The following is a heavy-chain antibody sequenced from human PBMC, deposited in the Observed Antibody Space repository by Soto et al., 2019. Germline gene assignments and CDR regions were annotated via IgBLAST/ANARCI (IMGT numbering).Heavy chain of an antibody. V-gene: IGHV3-21*01. CDR2: ISSSSSYI. CDR3: AREPQKPHFAYGDYGENWFDP. D-gene: IGHD4-17*01. CDR1: GFTFSSYS. Sequence: EVQLVESGGGLVKPGGSLRLSCAASGFTFSSYSMNWVRQAPGKGLEWVSSISSSSSYIYYADSVKVLFTISRDNAKNALYLQMNSMRAEDTAVYYCAREPQKPHFAYGDYGENWFDPWGQGTLVTVSS. J-gene: IGHJ5*02.